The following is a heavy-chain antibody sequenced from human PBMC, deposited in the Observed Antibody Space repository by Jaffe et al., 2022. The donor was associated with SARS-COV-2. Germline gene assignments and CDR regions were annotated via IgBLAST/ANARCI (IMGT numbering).Heavy chain of an antibody. CDR2: IYWDDDK. CDR3: ARYFHSSGSRRFDY. V-gene: IGHV2-5*02. CDR1: GFSLRTSGVG. D-gene: IGHD3-10*01. J-gene: IGHJ4*02. Sequence: QITLKESGPTLMKPTQTLTLTCTFSGFSLRTSGVGVGWIRQPPGRALEWLALIYWDDDKRYSPSLKSRFTITKDTSKNQVVLTMTNMDPVDTATYYCARYFHSSGSRRFDYWGQGTLVTVSS.